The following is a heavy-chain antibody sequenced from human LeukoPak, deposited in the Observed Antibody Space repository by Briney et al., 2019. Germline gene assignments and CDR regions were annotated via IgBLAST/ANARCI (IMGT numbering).Heavy chain of an antibody. D-gene: IGHD7-27*01. CDR1: GYTFTSYD. CDR3: ARGPPNWGYDY. Sequence: ASVKVSCKASGYTFTSYDFNWVRQATGQRPEWMGWMSPNSGDTGYAQKFQDRVTMTRNTSISTAYMEMSSLRSDDTAVYYCARGPPNWGYDYWGPGTLVTVSS. J-gene: IGHJ4*02. V-gene: IGHV1-8*01. CDR2: MSPNSGDT.